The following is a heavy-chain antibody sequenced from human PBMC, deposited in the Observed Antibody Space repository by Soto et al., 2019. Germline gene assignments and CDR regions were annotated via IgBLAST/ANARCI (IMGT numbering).Heavy chain of an antibody. CDR2: IWYDGSYK. Sequence: QVQLVESGGGVVQPGRSLRLSCLASGFSFSNYGMHWVRQAPGKGLEWVALIWYDGSYKYYADSVKGRFTISRDNSKNTVFLQMNSLRADDTALYFCASGSVGTTGTTFVNGREDYWGQGTLVTVSS. CDR3: ASGSVGTTGTTFVNGREDY. CDR1: GFSFSNYG. V-gene: IGHV3-33*01. D-gene: IGHD1-1*01. J-gene: IGHJ4*02.